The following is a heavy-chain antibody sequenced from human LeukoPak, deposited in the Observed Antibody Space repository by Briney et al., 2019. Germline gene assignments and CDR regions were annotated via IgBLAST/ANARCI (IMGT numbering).Heavy chain of an antibody. CDR3: MRTRGGSSWLFDY. J-gene: IGHJ4*02. CDR1: GYASTSCA. CDR2: INTNAGNP. Sequence: GASVKVSCKASGYASTSCAINWVRQAPGQGLEWMGWINTNAGNPTYAQGFTGRFVFSLDTSVSTAYLQISSLKAEDTAVYYCMRTRGGSSWLFDYWGQGTLVTVSS. V-gene: IGHV7-4-1*02. D-gene: IGHD6-13*01.